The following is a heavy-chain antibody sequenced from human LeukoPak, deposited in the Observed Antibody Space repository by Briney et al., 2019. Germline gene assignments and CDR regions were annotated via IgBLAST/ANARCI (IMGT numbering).Heavy chain of an antibody. CDR3: AKGSSSDERYFQH. Sequence: GGSLRLSCAASGFTFSSYAMHWVRHPPGKGLERVAFIRYDGSNKYYADSVKGRFTISRDNSKTTLNLQMNSLRAEDTAVYYCAKGSSSDERYFQHWGQGTLVIVSS. J-gene: IGHJ1*01. CDR1: GFTFSSYA. D-gene: IGHD6-25*01. V-gene: IGHV3-30*02. CDR2: IRYDGSNK.